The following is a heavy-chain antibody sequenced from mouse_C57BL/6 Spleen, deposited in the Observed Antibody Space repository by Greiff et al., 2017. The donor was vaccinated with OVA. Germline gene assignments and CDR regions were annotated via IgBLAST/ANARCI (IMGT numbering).Heavy chain of an antibody. CDR3: ASSNYAMDY. Sequence: QVQLQQPGAELVRPGTSVKLSCKASGYTFTSYWMHWVKQRPGQGLEWIGVIDPSDSYTNYNQKFKGKATLTVDTSFSTAYMQLSSLTSEDSAVYYCASSNYAMDYWGQGTSVTVSS. CDR1: GYTFTSYW. V-gene: IGHV1-59*01. CDR2: IDPSDSYT. J-gene: IGHJ4*01. D-gene: IGHD1-1*01.